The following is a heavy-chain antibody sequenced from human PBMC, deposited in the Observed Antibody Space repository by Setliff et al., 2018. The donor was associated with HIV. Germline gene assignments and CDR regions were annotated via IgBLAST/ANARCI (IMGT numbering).Heavy chain of an antibody. Sequence: SETLSLTCAVSGGSISSNDWWSWVRQPPGKGLEWIGEIYHSEYTNYNPSLKSRVSMSVDKSKNQFSVKLTSVTAADTAVYYCARGHCSGTNCYGVDYYGMDVWGQGTTVTVSS. J-gene: IGHJ6*02. CDR2: IYHSEYT. CDR1: GGSISSNDW. V-gene: IGHV4-4*02. CDR3: ARGHCSGTNCYGVDYYGMDV. D-gene: IGHD2-2*01.